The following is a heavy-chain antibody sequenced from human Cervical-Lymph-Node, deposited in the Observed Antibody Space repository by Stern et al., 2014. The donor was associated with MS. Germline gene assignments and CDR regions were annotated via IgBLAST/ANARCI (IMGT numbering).Heavy chain of an antibody. J-gene: IGHJ4*02. V-gene: IGHV4-31*03. CDR1: GGSITSGDYY. CDR2: IYNSEST. CDR3: ARGRSRRVRASGSGFDY. Sequence: QVQLQESGPGLVKPSQTLSLTCTVSGGSITSGDYYWTWIRQHPGKGLEWIGYIYNSESTYYNPSLKSRVTISGDTSKNHFSLKLSSVTAADTAVYYCARGRSRRVRASGSGFDYWGQGTRVIVSS. D-gene: IGHD6-13*01.